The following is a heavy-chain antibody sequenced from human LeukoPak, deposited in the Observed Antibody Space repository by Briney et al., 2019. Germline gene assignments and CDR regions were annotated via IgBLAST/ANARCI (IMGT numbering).Heavy chain of an antibody. CDR3: ARVTTGGEFDY. V-gene: IGHV1-18*01. CDR2: ISAYNGNT. J-gene: IGHJ4*02. Sequence: ASVKVSCKTSGYTFSNYGVSWVRQAPGQGLEWMGWISAYNGNTNYAQKLQGRVTMTTDTSTSTAYMELRSLRSDDTAVYYCARVTTGGEFDYWGQGTLVTVSS. CDR1: GYTFSNYG. D-gene: IGHD1-1*01.